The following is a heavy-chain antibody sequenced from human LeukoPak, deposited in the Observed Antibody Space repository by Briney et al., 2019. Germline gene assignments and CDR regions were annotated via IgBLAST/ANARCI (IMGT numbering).Heavy chain of an antibody. CDR2: IYTSGST. D-gene: IGHD6-19*01. V-gene: IGHV4-4*07. CDR3: AGAKIGVAGFFDN. Sequence: SETLSLTCTASGGSISSYYWSWIRQPAGKGLEWIGRIYTSGSTNYNPSLKSRVTISVDTSKNQFSLKLTSVTAADTAVYYCAGAKIGVAGFFDNWGQGTLVTVSS. CDR1: GGSISSYY. J-gene: IGHJ4*02.